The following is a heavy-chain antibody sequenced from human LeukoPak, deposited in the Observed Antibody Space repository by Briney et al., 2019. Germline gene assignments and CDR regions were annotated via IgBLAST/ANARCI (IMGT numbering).Heavy chain of an antibody. CDR1: GGSFSGYY. Sequence: PSETLSLTCAVYGGSFSGYYWSWIRQPPGKGLEWIGEINHSGSTNYNPSLKSRVTISVDTSKNQFSLKLSSVTAADTAVYYCARGPSFPLYYFASWGQGILVTVSS. D-gene: IGHD6-6*01. J-gene: IGHJ4*02. CDR3: ARGPSFPLYYFAS. V-gene: IGHV4-34*01. CDR2: INHSGST.